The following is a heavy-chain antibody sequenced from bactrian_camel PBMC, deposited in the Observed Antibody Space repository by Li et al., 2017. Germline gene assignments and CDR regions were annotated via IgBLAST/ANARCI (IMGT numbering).Heavy chain of an antibody. CDR3: AAGYYAVRGGYCGLVRREYGS. D-gene: IGHD2*01. Sequence: QLVESGGGSVQAGGSLRLSCSASGFTFSSVMMTWVRQAPGKGLEYVSSITPAGEGTYYSDSVKGRFTISRDNARNTLTLQMNSLKPEDTAVYYCAAGYYAVRGGYCGLVRREYGSWGKGTQVTVS. CDR1: GFTFSSVM. J-gene: IGHJ4*01. CDR2: ITPAGEGT. V-gene: IGHV3S30*01.